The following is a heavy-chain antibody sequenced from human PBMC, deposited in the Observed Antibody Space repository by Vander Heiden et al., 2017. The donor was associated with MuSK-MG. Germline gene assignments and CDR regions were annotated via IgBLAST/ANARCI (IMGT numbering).Heavy chain of an antibody. CDR1: AFTFNSYA. V-gene: IGHV3-23*01. J-gene: IGHJ4*02. CDR2: MNGGGGRT. Sequence: EVQLLDSGGGLVQPGGSLSLSCAASAFTFNSYAMSWVRQAPGKGLEWVSTMNGGGGRTYYADAVKGRFTISRDNSKNTLYLQMERMRAEETAVYYFAKVRQRWLRGYFDSWGQGTMVTVYS. D-gene: IGHD5-18*01. CDR3: AKVRQRWLRGYFDS.